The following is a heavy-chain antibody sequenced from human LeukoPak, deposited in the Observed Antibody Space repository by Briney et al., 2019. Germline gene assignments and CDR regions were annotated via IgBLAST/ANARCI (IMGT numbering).Heavy chain of an antibody. CDR3: ARGGAAMAYY. V-gene: IGHV3-74*01. CDR1: GFNFSSYW. CDR2: INSDGSST. J-gene: IGHJ4*02. D-gene: IGHD5-18*01. Sequence: PGGSLRLSCAASGFNFSSYWMHWVRQAPGKGLVWVSRINSDGSSTSYADSMEGRFTISGDNAKNTLYLQMNSLRVEDTAVYYCARGGAAMAYYWGQGTLVTVSS.